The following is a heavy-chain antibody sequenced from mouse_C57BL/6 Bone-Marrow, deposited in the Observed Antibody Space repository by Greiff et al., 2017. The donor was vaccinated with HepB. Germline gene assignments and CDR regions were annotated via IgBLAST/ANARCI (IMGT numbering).Heavy chain of an antibody. CDR2: IFPGSGST. D-gene: IGHD2-5*01. J-gene: IGHJ4*01. V-gene: IGHV1-75*01. CDR1: GYTFTDYY. CDR3: ARSAYYSNHYYAMDY. Sequence: VQLQQSGPELVKPGASVKISCKASGYTFTDYYINWVKQRPGQGLEWIGWIFPGSGSTYYNEKFKGKATLTVDKSSSTAYMLLSSLTSEDSAVYFCARSAYYSNHYYAMDYWGQGTSVTVSS.